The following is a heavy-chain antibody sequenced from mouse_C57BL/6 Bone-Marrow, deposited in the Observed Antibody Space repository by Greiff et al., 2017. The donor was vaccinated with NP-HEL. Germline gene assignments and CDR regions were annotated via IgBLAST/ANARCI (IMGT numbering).Heavy chain of an antibody. J-gene: IGHJ4*01. V-gene: IGHV1-59*01. CDR2: IDPSDSYT. Sequence: QVQLQQPGAELVRPGTSVKLSCKASGYTFTSYWMHWVKQRPGQGLEWIGVIDPSDSYTNYNQKFKGKATLTVDTSSSTAYMQLSSLTSEDSAVYYCARDDYAPYYAMDYWGQGTSVTVSS. CDR1: GYTFTSYW. CDR3: ARDDYAPYYAMDY. D-gene: IGHD2-4*01.